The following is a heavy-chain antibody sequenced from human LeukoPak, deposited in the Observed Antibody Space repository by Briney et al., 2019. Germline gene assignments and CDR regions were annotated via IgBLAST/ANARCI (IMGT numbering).Heavy chain of an antibody. D-gene: IGHD3-3*01. V-gene: IGHV4-59*08. CDR3: ARHRPGDFWSGYSSDFDY. Sequence: SETLSLTCTVSGGSISSYYWSWIRQPPGKGLEWIGYIYYSGSTNCNPSLKSRVTISVDTSKNQFSLKLSSVSAADTAVYYCARHRPGDFWSGYSSDFDYWGQGTLVTVSS. J-gene: IGHJ4*02. CDR2: IYYSGST. CDR1: GGSISSYY.